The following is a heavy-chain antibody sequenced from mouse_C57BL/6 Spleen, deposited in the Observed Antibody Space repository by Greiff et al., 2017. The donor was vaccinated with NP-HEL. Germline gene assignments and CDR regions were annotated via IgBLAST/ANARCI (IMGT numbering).Heavy chain of an antibody. CDR3: ARRDYYGSSYYFDY. V-gene: IGHV1-69*01. CDR2: IDPSDSYT. Sequence: QVQLQQPGAELVMPGASVKLSCKASGYTFTSYWMHWVKQRPGQGLEWIGEIDPSDSYTNYNQKFKGKSTLTVDKSSSTAYMQLSSLTSADSAVYYCARRDYYGSSYYFDYWGQGTTLTVSS. CDR1: GYTFTSYW. J-gene: IGHJ2*01. D-gene: IGHD1-1*01.